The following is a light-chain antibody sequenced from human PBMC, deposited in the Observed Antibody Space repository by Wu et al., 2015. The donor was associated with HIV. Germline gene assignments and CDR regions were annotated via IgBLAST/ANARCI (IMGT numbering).Light chain of an antibody. CDR1: QTISNW. Sequence: DIQITQSPSTLSPSVGDRVTITCRASQTISNWLAWYQQKPGKAPKLLIHKASSLQSGVPSRFSGSGSGTEFTLTISSLQPEDVATYYCQKYNSAPXTFGQGPSWRSN. V-gene: IGKV1-5*03. CDR2: KAS. CDR3: QKYNSAPXT. J-gene: IGKJ2*01.